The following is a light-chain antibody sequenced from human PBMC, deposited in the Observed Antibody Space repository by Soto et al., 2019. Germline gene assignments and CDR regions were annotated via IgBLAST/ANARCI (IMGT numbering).Light chain of an antibody. J-gene: IGKJ5*01. Sequence: ENVLTQSPPTLSLSPGEIATLSFSTSLSVSSYLAWYQQKPGQAPRLLVFRASNRATGIPDRFSGSVSGTDFTLTITRLEPEDFAVFYCQQYGSSEIIFGQGTRLEIK. CDR3: QQYGSSEII. CDR1: LSVSSY. CDR2: RAS. V-gene: IGKV3-20*01.